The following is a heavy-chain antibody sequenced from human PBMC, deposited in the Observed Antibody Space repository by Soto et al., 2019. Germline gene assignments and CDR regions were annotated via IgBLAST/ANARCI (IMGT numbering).Heavy chain of an antibody. CDR3: VRDWVNYHDSSGYVDY. CDR2: ISAYNGDT. CDR1: GYNLHSYG. J-gene: IGHJ4*02. Sequence: VQLVQSGVEVKKAGASVKVSCKASGYNLHSYGISWVRQAPGQGPEWMGWISAYNGDTNYAQKFQGRVTMTTDTSTSSAYMELTSLKSDDTAVYYCVRDWVNYHDSSGYVDYWGQGTLVTVSS. D-gene: IGHD3-22*01. V-gene: IGHV1-18*01.